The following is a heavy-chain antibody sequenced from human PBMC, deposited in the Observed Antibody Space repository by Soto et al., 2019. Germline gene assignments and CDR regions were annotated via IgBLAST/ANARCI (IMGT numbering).Heavy chain of an antibody. D-gene: IGHD3-22*01. CDR3: ARDREYYDSSGYLGYYFDY. J-gene: IGHJ4*02. CDR1: GFTVSSNY. CDR2: IYSGGST. V-gene: IGHV3-53*01. Sequence: LRLSCAASGFTVSSNYMSWVRQAPGKGLEWVSVIYSGGSTYYADSVKGRFTISRDNSKNTLYLQMNSLRAEDTAVYYCARDREYYDSSGYLGYYFDYWGQGTLVTVSS.